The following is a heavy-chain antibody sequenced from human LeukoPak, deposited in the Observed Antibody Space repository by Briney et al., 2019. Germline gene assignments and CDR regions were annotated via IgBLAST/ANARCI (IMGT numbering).Heavy chain of an antibody. D-gene: IGHD3-10*01. CDR2: IYYTGNT. J-gene: IGHJ6*03. Sequence: PSETLSLTCAVSGGSITSSNWWSWVRQPPGKGLEWIGEIYYTGNTNYNPSLKSRVTISVDTSKNQFSLKLSSVTAADTAVYYCARVEEGYGSGRRENYYYYYMDVWGKGTTVTISS. CDR3: ARVEEGYGSGRRENYYYYYMDV. V-gene: IGHV4-4*02. CDR1: GGSITSSNW.